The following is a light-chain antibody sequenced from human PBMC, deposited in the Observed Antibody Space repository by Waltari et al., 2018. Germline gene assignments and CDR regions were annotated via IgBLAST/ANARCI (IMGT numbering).Light chain of an antibody. CDR2: AAS. V-gene: IGKV1-NL1*01. Sequence: DIQMTQSPSSLSASVGDRVTITCRASQGISTSFAWYQQKPGKAPKLLLYAASRLESGVPSRFSGSGSGTDYTLTISSLQPEDFATYYCQQYYSTPSFGGGTKVEIK. CDR1: QGISTS. J-gene: IGKJ4*01. CDR3: QQYYSTPS.